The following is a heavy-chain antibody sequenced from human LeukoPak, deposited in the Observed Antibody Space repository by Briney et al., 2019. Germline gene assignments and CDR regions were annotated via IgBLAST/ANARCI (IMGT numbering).Heavy chain of an antibody. CDR1: GYTFTSYG. CDR3: ASSYYYGAGSYNFDV. Sequence: ASVKVSCKASGYTFTSYGISWVRQAPGQGLEWMGWISAHNGNTNYAQKLQGRVTMTTDTSTSTAYMELRSLRSDDTAVYYCASSYYYGAGSYNFDVWGQGTLVTVSS. D-gene: IGHD3-10*01. J-gene: IGHJ4*02. V-gene: IGHV1-18*01. CDR2: ISAHNGNT.